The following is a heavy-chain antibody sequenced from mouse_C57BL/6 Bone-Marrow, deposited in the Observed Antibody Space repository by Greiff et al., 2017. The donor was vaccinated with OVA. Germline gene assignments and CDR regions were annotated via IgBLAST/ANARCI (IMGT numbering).Heavy chain of an antibody. CDR1: GFTFSSYG. Sequence: EVQLVESGGDLVKPGGSLKLSCEASGFTFSSYGMPWVRQTPDKRLEWVAIISSGGSYTYYPESVKGQFTITRDTAQNTLYRQMSSLRSEDTANYYGSRHPVMTTVVAIDYWGQGTTLTVSS. D-gene: IGHD1-1*01. CDR3: SRHPVMTTVVAIDY. CDR2: ISSGGSYT. V-gene: IGHV5-6*01. J-gene: IGHJ2*01.